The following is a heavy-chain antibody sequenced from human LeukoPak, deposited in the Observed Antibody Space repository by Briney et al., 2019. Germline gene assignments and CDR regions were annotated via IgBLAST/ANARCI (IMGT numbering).Heavy chain of an antibody. V-gene: IGHV3-7*03. D-gene: IGHD5-24*01. CDR3: AKEGRSLQTY. CDR1: GFTFSSYA. J-gene: IGHJ4*02. CDR2: IKEDGTET. Sequence: GGSLRLSCAASGFTFSSYAMSWVRLAPGKGLEWVANIKEDGTETYYVDSEKGRFTISRDNAKNSLYLQMNSLRVEDTAVYYCAKEGRSLQTYWGQGTLVTVSS.